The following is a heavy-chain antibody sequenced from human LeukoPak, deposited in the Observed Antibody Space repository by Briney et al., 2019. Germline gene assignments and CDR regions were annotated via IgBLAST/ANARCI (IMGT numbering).Heavy chain of an antibody. V-gene: IGHV1-69*04. CDR1: GGTFSSYA. D-gene: IGHD2-2*01. J-gene: IGHJ5*02. CDR2: IIPIFGIA. CDR3: AGDQIVVVPAAYNWFDP. Sequence: SVKVSCKASGGTFSSYAISWVRQAPRQALEWMGRIIPIFGIANYAQKFQGRVTSTADKSTSTAYMELSSLRSEDTAVYYCAGDQIVVVPAAYNWFDPWGQGTLVTVSS.